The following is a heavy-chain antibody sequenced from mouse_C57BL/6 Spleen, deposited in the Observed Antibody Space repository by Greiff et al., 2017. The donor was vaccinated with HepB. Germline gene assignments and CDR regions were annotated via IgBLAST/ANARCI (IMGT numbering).Heavy chain of an antibody. CDR2: IDPSDSYT. Sequence: VQVQQPGAELVKPGASVKLSCKASGYTFTSYWMQWVKQRPGQGLEWIGEIDPSDSYTNYNQKFKGKATLTVDTSSSTAYMQLSSLTSEDSAVYYCARGGPFDYWGQGTTLTVSS. CDR1: GYTFTSYW. CDR3: ARGGPFDY. J-gene: IGHJ2*01. V-gene: IGHV1-50*01.